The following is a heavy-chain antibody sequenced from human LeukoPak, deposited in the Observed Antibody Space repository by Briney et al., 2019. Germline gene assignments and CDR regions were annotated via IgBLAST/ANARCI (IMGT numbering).Heavy chain of an antibody. J-gene: IGHJ6*02. V-gene: IGHV3-23*01. CDR1: GFTFSSYA. Sequence: GGSLRLSCAASGFTFSSYAMSWVRQAPGKGLEWVSAISGSGGSTYYADSVKGRFTFSRDNSKNTLYLQMNSLRAEDTAVYYCGYGDYYYYGMDVWGQGTTVTVSS. CDR3: GYGDYYYYGMDV. CDR2: ISGSGGST. D-gene: IGHD4-17*01.